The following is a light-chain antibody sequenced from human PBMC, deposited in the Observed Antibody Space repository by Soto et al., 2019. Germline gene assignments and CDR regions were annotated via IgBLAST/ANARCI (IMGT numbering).Light chain of an antibody. V-gene: IGKV1-33*01. CDR1: QYIGNY. J-gene: IGKJ4*01. CDR2: DAS. CDR3: QQYNSLPLT. Sequence: DIQMTQSPSTLSASVGDRITITCPSSQYIGNYLNWYQQKPGKAPKLLIYDASNLHTGVPSRFSGSGFGTVFTLTINILQPEDCAAYFCQQYNSLPLTFGGGTKVDIK.